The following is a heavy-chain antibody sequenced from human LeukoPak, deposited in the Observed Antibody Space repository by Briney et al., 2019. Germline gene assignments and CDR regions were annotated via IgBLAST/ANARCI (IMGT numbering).Heavy chain of an antibody. CDR3: AKGHIATGSLYYFDF. D-gene: IGHD2-15*01. CDR2: IINTGGIT. V-gene: IGHV3-23*01. CDR1: GFTFVNYA. Sequence: GGSLRLSCAASGFTFVNYAMTWVRQAPGKGLQCVSTIINTGGITYYADSVKGRFTISRDNSKNTLYLQMNSLRVEDTAAYYCAKGHIATGSLYYFDFWGQGTLVTVSS. J-gene: IGHJ4*02.